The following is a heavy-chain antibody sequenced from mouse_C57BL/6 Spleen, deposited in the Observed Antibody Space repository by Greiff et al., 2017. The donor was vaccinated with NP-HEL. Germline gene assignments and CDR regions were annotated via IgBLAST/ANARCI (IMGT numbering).Heavy chain of an antibody. V-gene: IGHV1-52*01. CDR2: IDPSDSET. CDR1: GYTFTSYW. J-gene: IGHJ3*01. Sequence: QVQLKQPGAELVRPGSSVKLSCKASGYTFTSYWMHWVKQRPIQGLEWIGNIDPSDSETHYNQKFKDKATLTVDKSSSTAYMQLSSLTSEDSAVYYCARAGGNSFAYWGQGTLVTVSA. CDR3: ARAGGNSFAY. D-gene: IGHD2-1*01.